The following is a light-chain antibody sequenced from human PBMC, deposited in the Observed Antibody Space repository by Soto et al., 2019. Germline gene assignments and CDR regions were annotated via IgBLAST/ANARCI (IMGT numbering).Light chain of an antibody. V-gene: IGLV2-8*01. CDR3: SSYAVTNIFV. Sequence: SVLTQPPSASGSPGQSVTISCTGTSSDVGGYNYVSWYQQHPGKAPKVIIYEVSKRPSGVPDRFSGSKSGSTASLTVSGLQAEDEADYYCSSYAVTNIFVFGTGTMVTVL. CDR1: SSDVGGYNY. J-gene: IGLJ1*01. CDR2: EVS.